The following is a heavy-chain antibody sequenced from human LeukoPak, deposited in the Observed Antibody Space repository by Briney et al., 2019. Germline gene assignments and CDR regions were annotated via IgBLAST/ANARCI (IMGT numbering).Heavy chain of an antibody. CDR3: ARWAGGDSSGHDD. CDR1: GFTLRSFG. CDR2: ISYDGSNK. Sequence: PGGSLRLSCAASGFTLRSFGMHWVRQAPGKGLEWVAVISYDGSNKYYADSVKGRFTISRDNSKNTLYLQMNSLRAEDTAVYYCARWAGGDSSGHDDWGQGTLVTVSS. V-gene: IGHV3-30*03. D-gene: IGHD3-22*01. J-gene: IGHJ4*02.